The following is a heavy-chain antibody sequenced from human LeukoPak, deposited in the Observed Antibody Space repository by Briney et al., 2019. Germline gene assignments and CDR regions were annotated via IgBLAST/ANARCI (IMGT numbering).Heavy chain of an antibody. CDR2: IYYTGNS. V-gene: IGHV4-59*01. CDR3: AKYSSGYDLDF. J-gene: IGHJ4*02. CDR1: RASISSYY. D-gene: IGHD5-18*01. Sequence: PSETLSLTCTVSRASISSYYWSWLRQPPGKGLEWIGYIYYTGNSNYNPSLKSRVTMSVDTSKNQFSLKLSSVTAADTAVYYCAKYSSGYDLDFWGQGTLVTVSS.